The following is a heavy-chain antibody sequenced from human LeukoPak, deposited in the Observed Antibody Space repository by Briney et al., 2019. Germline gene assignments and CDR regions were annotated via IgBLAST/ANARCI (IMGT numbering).Heavy chain of an antibody. J-gene: IGHJ4*02. CDR1: GYTXSIYG. CDR3: ARVTYYYDASGSDSYFDF. CDR2: ISVYNGNT. Sequence: ASVTVSCTASGYTXSIYGITWVRQAPGEGLEWMGWISVYNGNTNYAQNLQGRVTMTTDTSTSTAYMDLRRLRSDDTAVYYCARVTYYYDASGSDSYFDFWGQGTLVTVSS. D-gene: IGHD3-22*01. V-gene: IGHV1-18*01.